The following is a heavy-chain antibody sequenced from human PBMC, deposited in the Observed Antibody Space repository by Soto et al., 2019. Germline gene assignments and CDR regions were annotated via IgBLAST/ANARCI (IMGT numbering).Heavy chain of an antibody. CDR2: INPNSGGT. D-gene: IGHD5-12*01. V-gene: IGHV1-2*02. CDR1: GYTFTGYY. Sequence: VASVKVSCKASGYTFTGYYMHWVRQAPGQGLEWMGWINPNSGGTNYAQKFQGRVTMTRDTSISTAYMELSRLRSDDTAVYYCARTPDVATPGDWFDPWGQGTLVTVSS. J-gene: IGHJ5*02. CDR3: ARTPDVATPGDWFDP.